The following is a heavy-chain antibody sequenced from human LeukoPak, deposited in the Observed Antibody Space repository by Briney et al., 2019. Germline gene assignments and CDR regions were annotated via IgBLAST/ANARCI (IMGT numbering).Heavy chain of an antibody. V-gene: IGHV3-74*01. CDR3: ARGRYSGYEGGSDY. CDR2: IKSDGSAT. Sequence: GGSLRLSCAASGFTFSNYWMHWVRQAPGKGLVWISRIKSDGSATNYADSEKGRFTISRDNAKNTLYLQMNNLRVEDTGIYYCARGRYSGYEGGSDYWGRGTLVTVSS. J-gene: IGHJ4*02. CDR1: GFTFSNYW. D-gene: IGHD5-12*01.